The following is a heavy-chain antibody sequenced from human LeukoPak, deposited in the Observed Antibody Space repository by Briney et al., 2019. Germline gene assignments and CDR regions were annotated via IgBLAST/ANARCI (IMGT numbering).Heavy chain of an antibody. V-gene: IGHV3-15*04. Sequence: GGSLRLSCAASGFTFSNAWMSWVRQAPGKGLEWVGRIESKTDGGTTDYAAPVKGRFTISRDDSKNTLYLQMNSLKTEDTAVYYCSRDNAIYGMDVWGQGTTVTVSS. D-gene: IGHD2-2*02. CDR1: GFTFSNAW. J-gene: IGHJ6*02. CDR2: IESKTDGGTT. CDR3: SRDNAIYGMDV.